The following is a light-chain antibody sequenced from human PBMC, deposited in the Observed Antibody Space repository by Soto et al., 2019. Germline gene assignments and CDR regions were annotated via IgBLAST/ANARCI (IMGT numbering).Light chain of an antibody. CDR3: QQYHSLPRT. CDR2: DTS. CDR1: QGISSW. Sequence: IRMTQSPSSLSASTGDRVTITCRASQGISSWLAWYQQKPGKAPKLLICDTSNLETGVPSRFTGSRSGTDFTLTISSLQPEEIATYYGQQYHSLPRTFGQGTKVDI. V-gene: IGKV1-33*01. J-gene: IGKJ1*01.